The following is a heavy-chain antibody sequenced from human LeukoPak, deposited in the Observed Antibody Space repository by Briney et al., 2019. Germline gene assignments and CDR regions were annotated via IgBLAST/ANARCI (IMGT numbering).Heavy chain of an antibody. CDR3: ASGITIFGVVPASGYFDY. V-gene: IGHV1-2*02. CDR1: GYTFTGYY. J-gene: IGHJ4*02. D-gene: IGHD3-3*01. CDR2: INPNSGGT. Sequence: ASVKVSCKASGYTFTGYYMHWVRQAPGQGLEWMGWINPNSGGTNYAQKFQGRVTMTRDTSISTAYMELSRLRSDDTAVYYCASGITIFGVVPASGYFDYWGQGTLVIVSS.